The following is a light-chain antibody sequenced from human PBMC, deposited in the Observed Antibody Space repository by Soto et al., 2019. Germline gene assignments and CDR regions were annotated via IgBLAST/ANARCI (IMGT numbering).Light chain of an antibody. CDR1: SSDIGVYNY. CDR3: TSFTTTNIWV. CDR2: EVS. Sequence: QSVLTQPASVSGSPGQSITISCTGTSSDIGVYNYVSWYQQHPGKAPKLMISEVSNRPSGVSSRFSGSKSGNTASLTISGLRAEDEADYYCTSFTTTNIWVFGGGTKLTVL. V-gene: IGLV2-14*01. J-gene: IGLJ3*02.